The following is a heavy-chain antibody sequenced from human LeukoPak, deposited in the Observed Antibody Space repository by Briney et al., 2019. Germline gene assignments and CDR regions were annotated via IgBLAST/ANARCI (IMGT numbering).Heavy chain of an antibody. Sequence: SQTLSLTCTVSGGSIGSGDYYWSWIRQPPGKGLEWIGYIYYSGSTYYNPSLKSRVTISVDTSKNQFSLKLSSVTAADTAVYYCARDGLRSSLAYNWFDPWGQGTLVTVSS. V-gene: IGHV4-30-4*01. J-gene: IGHJ5*02. D-gene: IGHD6-13*01. CDR2: IYYSGST. CDR3: ARDGLRSSLAYNWFDP. CDR1: GGSIGSGDYY.